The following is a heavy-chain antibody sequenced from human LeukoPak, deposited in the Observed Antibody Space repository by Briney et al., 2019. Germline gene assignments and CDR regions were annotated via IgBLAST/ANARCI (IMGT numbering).Heavy chain of an antibody. CDR3: ASEPDILTSDFDY. V-gene: IGHV4-39*01. CDR1: GGSISSSSYY. Sequence: PSETLSLTCTVSGGSISSSSYYWGWIRQPPGKGLEWIGGIYYSGSTYYNPSLKSRVTISVDTSKNQFSLKLSSVTAADTAVYYCASEPDILTSDFDYWGQGTLVTVSS. J-gene: IGHJ4*02. CDR2: IYYSGST. D-gene: IGHD3-9*01.